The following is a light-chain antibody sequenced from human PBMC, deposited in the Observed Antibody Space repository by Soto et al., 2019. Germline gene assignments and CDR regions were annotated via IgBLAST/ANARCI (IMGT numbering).Light chain of an antibody. CDR3: SSYRSSTTFV. J-gene: IGLJ1*01. V-gene: IGLV2-14*01. CDR2: EVR. CDR1: SSDVGAYNF. Sequence: QSVLTQPASVSGSPGQSITISCTGTSSDVGAYNFVSWYQQYPGKAPRVIIFEVRKRPSGVSNRFSGSKSGDTASLTISGLQAEDEADHYCSSYRSSTTFVFGTGTKVTVL.